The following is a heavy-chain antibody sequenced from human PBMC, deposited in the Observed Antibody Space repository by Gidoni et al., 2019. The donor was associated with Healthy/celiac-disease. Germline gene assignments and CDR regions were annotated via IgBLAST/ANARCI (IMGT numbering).Heavy chain of an antibody. CDR1: GGSISSGSYY. Sequence: QVQLQESGPGLVKPSQTLSLTCPVSGGSISSGSYYWRWIRQPAGKGLEWIGRIYTSGSTNYNPSLKSRVTISVDTSKNQFSLKLSSVTAADTAVYYCARDPDYWGQGTLVTVSS. V-gene: IGHV4-61*02. CDR3: ARDPDY. CDR2: IYTSGST. J-gene: IGHJ4*02.